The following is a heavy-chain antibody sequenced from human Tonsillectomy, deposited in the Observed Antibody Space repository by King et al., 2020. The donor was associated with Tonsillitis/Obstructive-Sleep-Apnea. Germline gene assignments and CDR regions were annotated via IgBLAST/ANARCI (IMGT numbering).Heavy chain of an antibody. Sequence: YYWSWIRQPPGKGLEWIWYIYYSGSTNYKPSLKSRVTISVDTSKNQFSLRLSSVTASDTDMYYFARVGASVDYGVSEHFQHWCQVTLVTVSS. CDR1: YY. CDR3: ARVGASVDYGVSEHFQH. V-gene: IGHV4-59*01. CDR2: IYYSGST. J-gene: IGHJ1*01. D-gene: IGHD4-17*01.